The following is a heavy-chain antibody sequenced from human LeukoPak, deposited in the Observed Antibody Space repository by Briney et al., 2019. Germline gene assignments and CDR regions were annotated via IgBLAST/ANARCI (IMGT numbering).Heavy chain of an antibody. CDR3: VRGFYYDSSGLGDY. Sequence: GGSLRLSCAASGFTVSSNYMSWVRQAPGKGLEWGSVIYSGDTTYYADSVKGRFTISRDNSKNTPYLQMNSLRAEDTSVYYCVRGFYYDSSGLGDYWGQGTLVTVSS. V-gene: IGHV3-66*01. J-gene: IGHJ4*02. CDR1: GFTVSSNY. D-gene: IGHD3-22*01. CDR2: IYSGDTT.